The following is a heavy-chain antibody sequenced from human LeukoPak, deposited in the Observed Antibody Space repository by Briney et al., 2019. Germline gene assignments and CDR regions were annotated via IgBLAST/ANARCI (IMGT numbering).Heavy chain of an antibody. CDR2: ISTGGSI. CDR3: ARMIDYNYGYAFDF. CDR1: GFTFSSYT. D-gene: IGHD5-18*01. J-gene: IGHJ4*02. V-gene: IGHV3-48*02. Sequence: GGSLRLSCAASGFTFSSYTMNWVRQAPGKGLEWVSYISTGGSISYADSVKGRFTISRDNAKNSLYLQMNSLRDVDTAVYYCARMIDYNYGYAFDFWGQGTLVTVSS.